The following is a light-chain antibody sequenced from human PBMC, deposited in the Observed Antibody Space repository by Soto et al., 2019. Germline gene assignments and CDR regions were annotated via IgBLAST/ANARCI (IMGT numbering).Light chain of an antibody. CDR3: QQYGSSPTT. CDR2: GAS. J-gene: IGKJ3*01. Sequence: EIVLTQSPGTLSLSPGERATLSCRASQSVSSSYLAWYQQKPGQAPRLLIYGASSRATGIPDRFSGSGSGTDFTLTISRLEPEDFVVYYCQQYGSSPTTFGPGTKVDIK. V-gene: IGKV3-20*01. CDR1: QSVSSSY.